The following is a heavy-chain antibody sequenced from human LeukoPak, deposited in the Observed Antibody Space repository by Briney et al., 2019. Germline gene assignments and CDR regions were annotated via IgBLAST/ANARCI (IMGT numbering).Heavy chain of an antibody. CDR1: GYTFTGYY. CDR2: INPNSGGT. CDR3: ARDHTGTGGTFDI. Sequence: ASVKVSCKASGYTFTGYYIHWVRQAPGQGLEWMGWINPNSGGTNYAQKFQGRVTMTRDTSISTAYMELRRLRSDDTALYYCARDHTGTGGTFDIWGQGTMVTVSS. D-gene: IGHD1-14*01. J-gene: IGHJ3*02. V-gene: IGHV1-2*02.